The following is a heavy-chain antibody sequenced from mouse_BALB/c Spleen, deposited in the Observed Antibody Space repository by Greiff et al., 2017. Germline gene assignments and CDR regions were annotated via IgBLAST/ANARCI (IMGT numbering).Heavy chain of an antibody. V-gene: IGHV1-69*02. CDR2: IDPSDSYT. J-gene: IGHJ4*01. D-gene: IGHD2-10*02. Sequence: QVQLQQPGAELVKPGASVKLSCKASGYTFTSYWMHWVKQRPGQGLEWIGEIDPSDSYTNYNQKFKGKATLTVDKSSSTAYMQLSSLTSEDSAVYYCARKRGYGNYDYAMDYWGQGTSVTVSS. CDR3: ARKRGYGNYDYAMDY. CDR1: GYTFTSYW.